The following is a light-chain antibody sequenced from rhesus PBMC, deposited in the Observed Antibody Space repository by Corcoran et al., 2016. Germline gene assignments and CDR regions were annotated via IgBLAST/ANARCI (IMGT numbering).Light chain of an antibody. J-gene: IGKJ3*01. CDR3: QHGYGILFT. Sequence: DIQMTQSPSSLSASVGDRVTITCRASQGISNNLAWYQQKPGKVPKLLIYKASTLQSVRPSRFSGSGSGTDLPFTIRSLQPEDFATYYCQHGYGILFTFVPGTKLDIK. CDR2: KAS. CDR1: QGISNN. V-gene: IGKV1-25*01.